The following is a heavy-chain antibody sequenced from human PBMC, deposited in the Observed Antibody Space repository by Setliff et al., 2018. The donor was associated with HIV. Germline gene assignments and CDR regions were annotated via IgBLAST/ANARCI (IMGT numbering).Heavy chain of an antibody. D-gene: IGHD1-26*01. CDR1: GGSISSSRYY. J-gene: IGHJ4*02. Sequence: SETLSLTCTVSGGSISSSRYYWGWIRQPPGMGLEWIGRIYYSGTTYYNPSLKSRVTISVDTSKNQFSLKLTSVTAADTAMYFCARDGGDPRYSGTYNYWGQGALVTVSS. CDR2: IYYSGTT. CDR3: ARDGGDPRYSGTYNY. V-gene: IGHV4-39*07.